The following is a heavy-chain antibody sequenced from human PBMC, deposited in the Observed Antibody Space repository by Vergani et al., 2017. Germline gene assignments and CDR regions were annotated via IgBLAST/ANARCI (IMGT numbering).Heavy chain of an antibody. J-gene: IGHJ4*02. Sequence: QVQLQEWGAGLLKTSETLSFTCGVSGGSFSDYYWSWIRQAPGMGLEWIGEVNHGGSTNYNPSLKSRVSISVDTSKNQFSLQLTSVTAADSALYFCASIARAPTRRNPPPDYWGQGILVTVSS. CDR2: VNHGGST. CDR3: ASIARAPTRRNPPPDY. D-gene: IGHD3-16*02. CDR1: GGSFSDYY. V-gene: IGHV4-34*01.